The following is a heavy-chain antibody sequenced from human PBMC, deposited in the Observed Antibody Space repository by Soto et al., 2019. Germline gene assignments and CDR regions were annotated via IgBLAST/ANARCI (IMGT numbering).Heavy chain of an antibody. CDR2: ISSSSSYT. V-gene: IGHV3-11*06. Sequence: GGSLRLSCAASGFTFSDYYMSWIRQAPGKGLEWVSYISSSSSYTNYADSVKGRFTISRDNAKNSLYLQMNSLRAEDTAVYYCARVGDCSSTSCYGMDVWGQGTTVTVSS. D-gene: IGHD2-2*01. CDR1: GFTFSDYY. J-gene: IGHJ6*02. CDR3: ARVGDCSSTSCYGMDV.